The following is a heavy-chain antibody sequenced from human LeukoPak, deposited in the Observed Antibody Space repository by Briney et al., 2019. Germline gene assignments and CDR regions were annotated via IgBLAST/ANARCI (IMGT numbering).Heavy chain of an antibody. Sequence: GGSLRLSCAASGFTVSSRYVTWVRQGPGKGLEWVSVIYSGVRADYADSVKGRFIISRDNSKNTVYLQMNSLRVEDTAVYYCVTDRDPHRGMDVWGQGTTVTVSS. CDR3: VTDRDPHRGMDV. J-gene: IGHJ6*02. V-gene: IGHV3-53*01. D-gene: IGHD3-10*01. CDR2: IYSGVRA. CDR1: GFTVSSRY.